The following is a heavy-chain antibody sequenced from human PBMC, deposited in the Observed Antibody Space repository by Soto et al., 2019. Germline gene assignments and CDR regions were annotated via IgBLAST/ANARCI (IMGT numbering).Heavy chain of an antibody. CDR2: IYYSGST. V-gene: IGHV4-59*01. D-gene: IGHD6-6*01. Sequence: SETLSLTCTVSGGSISSYYWSWIRQPPGKGLEWIGYIYYSGSTNYNPSLKSRVTISVDTSKNQFSLKLSSVTAADTAVYYCARLYSSSSRPFYYYYYYMDVWGKGTTVTVSS. J-gene: IGHJ6*03. CDR3: ARLYSSSSRPFYYYYYYMDV. CDR1: GGSISSYY.